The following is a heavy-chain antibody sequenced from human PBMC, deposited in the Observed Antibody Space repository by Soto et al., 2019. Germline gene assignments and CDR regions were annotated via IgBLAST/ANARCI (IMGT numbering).Heavy chain of an antibody. CDR3: AREGITMVRGVIIKSRPYYYYGMDA. J-gene: IGHJ6*02. V-gene: IGHV3-30-3*01. D-gene: IGHD3-10*01. CDR2: ISYDGSNK. CDR1: GFTFSSYA. Sequence: PGGSLRLSCAASGFTFSSYAMHWVRQAPGKGLEWVAVISYDGSNKYYADSVKGRFTISRDNSKNTLYLQMNSLRAEDTAVYYCAREGITMVRGVIIKSRPYYYYGMDAWGQGTTVTVSS.